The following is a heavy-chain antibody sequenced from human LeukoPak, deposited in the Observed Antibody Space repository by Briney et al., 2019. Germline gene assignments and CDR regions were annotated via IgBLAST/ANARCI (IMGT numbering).Heavy chain of an antibody. V-gene: IGHV1-2*02. CDR2: ISAYSGGT. CDR1: GYTFTSYG. Sequence: GTSVKVSCKASGYTFTSYGISWVRQAPGQGLEWMGWISAYSGGTNYAQKFQGRVTMTRDTSISTAYMELSRLRSDDTAVYYCARDSHDSSGYYFYWGQGTLVTVSS. J-gene: IGHJ4*02. CDR3: ARDSHDSSGYYFY. D-gene: IGHD3-22*01.